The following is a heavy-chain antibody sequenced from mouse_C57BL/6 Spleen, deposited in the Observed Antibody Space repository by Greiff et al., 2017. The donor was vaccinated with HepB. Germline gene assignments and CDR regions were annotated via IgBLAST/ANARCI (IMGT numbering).Heavy chain of an antibody. CDR1: GYTFTSYW. D-gene: IGHD2-14*01. J-gene: IGHJ3*01. Sequence: VQLQQSGAELVKPGASVKLSCKASGYTFTSYWMQWVKQRPGQGLEWIGEIDPSDSYTNYNQKFKGKATLTVDTSSSTAYMQLSSLTSEDSAVYYCARSSVRGWFAYWGQGTLVTVSA. CDR2: IDPSDSYT. CDR3: ARSSVRGWFAY. V-gene: IGHV1-50*01.